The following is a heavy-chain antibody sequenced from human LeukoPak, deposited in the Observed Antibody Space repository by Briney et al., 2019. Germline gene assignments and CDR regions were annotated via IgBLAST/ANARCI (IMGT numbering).Heavy chain of an antibody. Sequence: VRSLILPFHSPGFPLHDYAMHRVRPAPGKGLGGVSGIIWHSGSIRQPDPVKGRLPISTDNDKTSLYLQITSLRAEDTALYYCAKEGARVTGFDYWGQGNLVTVSS. V-gene: IGHV3-9*01. D-gene: IGHD5-18*01. CDR2: IIWHSGSI. CDR1: GFPLHDYA. CDR3: AKEGARVTGFDY. J-gene: IGHJ4*02.